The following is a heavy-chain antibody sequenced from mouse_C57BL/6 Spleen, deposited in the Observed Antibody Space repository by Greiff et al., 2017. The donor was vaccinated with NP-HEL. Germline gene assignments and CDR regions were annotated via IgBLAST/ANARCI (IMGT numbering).Heavy chain of an antibody. CDR2: INPSTGGT. V-gene: IGHV1-42*01. J-gene: IGHJ4*01. CDR1: GYSFTGYY. CDR3: ARDGNYGNAMDY. Sequence: EVKLQESGPELVKPGASVKISCKASGYSFTGYYMNWVKQSPEKSLEWIGEINPSTGGTTYNQKFKAKATLTVDKSSSTAYMQLKSLTSEDSAVYYCARDGNYGNAMDYWGQGTSVTVSS. D-gene: IGHD2-1*01.